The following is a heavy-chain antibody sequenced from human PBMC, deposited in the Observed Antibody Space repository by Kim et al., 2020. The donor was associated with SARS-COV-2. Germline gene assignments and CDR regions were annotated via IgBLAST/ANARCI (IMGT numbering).Heavy chain of an antibody. CDR3: AKSLYGDSTESGF. V-gene: IGHV3-23*01. CDR2: TGGSGGST. J-gene: IGHJ4*02. D-gene: IGHD4-17*01. CDR1: GFTFGSYV. Sequence: GGSLRLSCAASGFTFGSYVMSWVRQAPGKGLEWVSTTGGSGGSTFYADSVKGRFTISRDNSKNTLYLQLNNLRAEDTAIYYCAKSLYGDSTESGFWGQGT.